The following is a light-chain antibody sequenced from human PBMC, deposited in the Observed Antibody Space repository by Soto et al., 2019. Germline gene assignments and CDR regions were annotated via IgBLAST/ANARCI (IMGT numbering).Light chain of an antibody. J-gene: IGLJ2*01. CDR3: SSFTTIGTLV. CDR2: EVS. V-gene: IGLV2-14*01. Sequence: QSALTQPASVSGSPGQSITISCTGTNSDVGSSIYVSWYQQHPGKAPKLVIFEVSNRPSGISDRFSGSKSGITASLTIAGLQAEDEADYYCSSFTTIGTLVFGGGTQLTVL. CDR1: NSDVGSSIY.